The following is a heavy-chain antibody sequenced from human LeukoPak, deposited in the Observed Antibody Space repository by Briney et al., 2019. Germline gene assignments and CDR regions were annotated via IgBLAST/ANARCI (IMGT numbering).Heavy chain of an antibody. CDR1: GYTLTELS. V-gene: IGHV1-24*01. Sequence: ASVKVSCKVSGYTLTELSMHWVRQAPGKGLEWMGGFDPEDGETNYAQKFQGSVTMTEDTSTDTAYMELSSLRSEDTAVYYCATRRRITIFGVVTPYYYYYMDVWGKGTTVTVSS. CDR2: FDPEDGET. D-gene: IGHD3-3*01. CDR3: ATRRRITIFGVVTPYYYYYMDV. J-gene: IGHJ6*03.